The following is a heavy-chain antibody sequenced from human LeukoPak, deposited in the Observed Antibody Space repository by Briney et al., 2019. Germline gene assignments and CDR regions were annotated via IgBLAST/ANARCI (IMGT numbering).Heavy chain of an antibody. Sequence: SETLSLTCTVSGGSISSSSYYWGWIRQPPGKGLEWIGSIYYSGSTYYNPSLKSRVTISVDTSKNQFSLKLSSVTAADTAVYYCARGSSSRQGPVSSRYFQHWGQGTLVTVSS. V-gene: IGHV4-39*07. CDR1: GGSISSSSYY. CDR2: IYYSGST. D-gene: IGHD6-13*01. CDR3: ARGSSSRQGPVSSRYFQH. J-gene: IGHJ1*01.